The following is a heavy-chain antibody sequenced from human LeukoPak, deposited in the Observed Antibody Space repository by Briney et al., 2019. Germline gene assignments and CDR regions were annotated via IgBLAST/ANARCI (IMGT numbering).Heavy chain of an antibody. J-gene: IGHJ5*02. D-gene: IGHD4-23*01. Sequence: SQTLSLTCTVSGGSISSGGYYWSWIRQHPGKGLEWIGYIYYSGSTYYNPSLKSRVTIPVDTSKNQFSLKLSSVTAADTAVYYCVRSLTTVVTAWGQGTLVTVSS. V-gene: IGHV4-31*03. CDR3: VRSLTTVVTA. CDR1: GGSISSGGYY. CDR2: IYYSGST.